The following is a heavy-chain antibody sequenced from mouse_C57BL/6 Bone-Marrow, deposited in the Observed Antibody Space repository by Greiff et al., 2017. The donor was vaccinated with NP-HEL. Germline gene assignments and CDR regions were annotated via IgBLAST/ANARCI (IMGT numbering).Heavy chain of an antibody. CDR1: GFTFSDYY. V-gene: IGHV5-12*01. J-gene: IGHJ4*01. CDR3: ARIYGSSYEYAMDY. Sequence: DVHLVESGGGLVQPGGSLKLSCAASGFTFSDYYMYWVRQTPEKRLEWVAYISNGGGSTYYPDTVKGRFTISRDNAKNTLYLQMSRLKSEDTAMYYWARIYGSSYEYAMDYWGQGTSVTVSS. CDR2: ISNGGGST. D-gene: IGHD1-1*01.